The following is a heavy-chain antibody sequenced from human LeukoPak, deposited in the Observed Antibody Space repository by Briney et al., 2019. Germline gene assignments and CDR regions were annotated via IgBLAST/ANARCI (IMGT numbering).Heavy chain of an antibody. D-gene: IGHD3-9*01. CDR2: IRSSSSYI. CDR1: GFTFSSYS. V-gene: IGHV3-21*01. Sequence: GGSLRLSCAASGFTFSSYSMNWVRQAPGKGLEWVSPIRSSSSYIYYADSVKGRFTSSRDNAKNSLYLQMNSLRAEDTAVYYCAIYILTGYYTDYWGQGTLVTVSS. CDR3: AIYILTGYYTDY. J-gene: IGHJ4*02.